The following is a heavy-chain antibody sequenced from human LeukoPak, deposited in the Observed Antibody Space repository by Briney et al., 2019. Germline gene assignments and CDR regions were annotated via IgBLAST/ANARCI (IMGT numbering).Heavy chain of an antibody. D-gene: IGHD3-22*01. J-gene: IGHJ4*02. Sequence: SETLSLTCAVYGGSFSGYYWSWIRQPPGKGLEWIGEINHSGSTNYNPSLKSRVTMSIDTSKNQFSLKLTSVTAADTAVYYCARTPIYYFDNSGYYNWGQGTLVTVSS. CDR3: ARTPIYYFDNSGYYN. V-gene: IGHV4-34*01. CDR2: INHSGST. CDR1: GGSFSGYY.